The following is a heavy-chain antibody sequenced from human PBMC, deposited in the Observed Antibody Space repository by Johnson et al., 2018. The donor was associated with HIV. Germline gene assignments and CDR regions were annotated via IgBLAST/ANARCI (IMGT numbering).Heavy chain of an antibody. V-gene: IGHV3-13*01. J-gene: IGHJ3*02. CDR1: GFTVSSNY. CDR3: ARVGWELDGAFDI. D-gene: IGHD1-26*01. Sequence: VQLVESGGGLVQPGGSLRLSCAASGFTVSSNYMSWVRQAPGKGLEWVSVIGTAGDTYYPGSVKGRFTISRENAKNSLYLQMNSLRAGDTAVYYCARVGWELDGAFDIWGQGTMVTVSS. CDR2: IGTAGDT.